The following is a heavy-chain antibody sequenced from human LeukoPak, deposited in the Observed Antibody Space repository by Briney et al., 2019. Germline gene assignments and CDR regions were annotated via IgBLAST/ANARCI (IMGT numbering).Heavy chain of an antibody. J-gene: IGHJ5*02. CDR1: GYTFTGYY. V-gene: IGHV1-18*04. CDR3: ARAMVRGVRGLYSWFDP. Sequence: ASVKVSCKASGYTFTGYYMHWVRQAPGQGLEWMGWISAYNGNTNYAQKLQGRVTMTTDTSTSTAYMELRSLRSDDTAVYYCARAMVRGVRGLYSWFDPWGQGTLVTVSS. D-gene: IGHD3-10*01. CDR2: ISAYNGNT.